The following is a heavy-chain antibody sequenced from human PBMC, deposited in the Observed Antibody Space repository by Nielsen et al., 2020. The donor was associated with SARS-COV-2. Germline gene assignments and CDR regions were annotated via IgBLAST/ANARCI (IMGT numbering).Heavy chain of an antibody. Sequence: GESLKISCAASGFTFSSYGMHWVRQAPGKGLEWVAVIWYDGSNKYYADSVKGRFTISRDNAKNTLYLQMNSLRAEDTAVYYCARDLNRDYGMDVWGQGTTVTVSS. CDR3: ARDLNRDYGMDV. D-gene: IGHD3-10*01. V-gene: IGHV3-33*01. J-gene: IGHJ6*02. CDR1: GFTFSSYG. CDR2: IWYDGSNK.